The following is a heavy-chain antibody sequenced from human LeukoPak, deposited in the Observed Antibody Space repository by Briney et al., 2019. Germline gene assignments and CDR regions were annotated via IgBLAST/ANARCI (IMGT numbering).Heavy chain of an antibody. D-gene: IGHD3-22*01. CDR3: ARDHDSSGSFDY. V-gene: IGHV4-34*01. CDR1: GGSFSGYY. Sequence: SETLSLTCAVYGGSFSGYYWSWIRQPPGKGLEWIGEINHRGSTNYNPSLKSRVTISVDTSKNQFSLKLSSVTAADTAVYYCARDHDSSGSFDYWGQGTLVTVSS. CDR2: INHRGST. J-gene: IGHJ4*02.